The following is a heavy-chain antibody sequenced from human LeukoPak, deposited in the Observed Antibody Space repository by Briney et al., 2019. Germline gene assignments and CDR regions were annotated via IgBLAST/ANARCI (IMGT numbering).Heavy chain of an antibody. Sequence: KPSETLSLTCAVYGGSFSGYYWSWIRQPPGKGLEWIGEINHSGSTNYNPSLKSRVTISVDKPKNQFSLKLSSVTAADTAVYYCARYSTLYGSGSYVFDIWGQGTMVTVSS. CDR1: GGSFSGYY. V-gene: IGHV4-34*01. J-gene: IGHJ3*02. D-gene: IGHD3-10*01. CDR2: INHSGST. CDR3: ARYSTLYGSGSYVFDI.